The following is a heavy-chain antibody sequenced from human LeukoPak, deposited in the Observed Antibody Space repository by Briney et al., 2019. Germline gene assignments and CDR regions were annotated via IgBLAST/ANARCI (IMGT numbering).Heavy chain of an antibody. CDR2: MNPNSGNT. CDR3: ARRKINYGAFDI. D-gene: IGHD3-10*01. Sequence: GASVKVSCKDSGYTFTSYDINWVRQATGQGLEWMGWMNPNSGNTGYAQKFQGRVTMTRNTSISTAYMELSSLRSEDTAVYYCARRKINYGAFDIWGQGTMVTVSS. CDR1: GYTFTSYD. J-gene: IGHJ3*02. V-gene: IGHV1-8*01.